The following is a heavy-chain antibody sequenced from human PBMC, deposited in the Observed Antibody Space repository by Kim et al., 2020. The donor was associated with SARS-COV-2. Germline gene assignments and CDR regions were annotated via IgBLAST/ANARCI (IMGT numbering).Heavy chain of an antibody. CDR2: ISAYNGNT. CDR3: ARRVRGAKYNWFDP. J-gene: IGHJ5*02. Sequence: ASVKVSCKASGYTFTSYGISWVRQAPGQGLEWMGWISAYNGNTNYAQKLQGRVTMTTDTSTSTAYMELRSLRSDDTAVYYCARRVRGAKYNWFDPWGQGTLVTVSS. D-gene: IGHD3-10*01. CDR1: GYTFTSYG. V-gene: IGHV1-18*01.